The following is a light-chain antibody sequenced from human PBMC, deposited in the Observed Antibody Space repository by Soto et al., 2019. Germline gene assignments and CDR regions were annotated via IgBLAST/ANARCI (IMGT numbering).Light chain of an antibody. V-gene: IGKV3-20*01. CDR2: GAS. CDR3: QQYNSYPWT. J-gene: IGKJ1*01. CDR1: QSVSSDF. Sequence: EIVLTQSPDILSLSPGDRATLSCRASQSVSSDFLVWYQQKPGQAPRLLIYGASSRATGIPDRFSGSGSGTDFILTISRLEPEDFAVYYCQQYNSYPWTFGQGTKVDVK.